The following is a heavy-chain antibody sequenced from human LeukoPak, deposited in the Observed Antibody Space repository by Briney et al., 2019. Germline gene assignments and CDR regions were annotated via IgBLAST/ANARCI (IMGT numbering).Heavy chain of an antibody. D-gene: IGHD1-26*01. Sequence: ASVTVSCTASGYTFTSYGISWVLQAPGQGREWMGWISAYNGNTNYAQKLQGRVTMTTDTSTSTAYMELRSLRSDDTAVYYCARDRSRYSGSYCYWGQGTLVTVSS. CDR2: ISAYNGNT. V-gene: IGHV1-18*01. J-gene: IGHJ4*02. CDR1: GYTFTSYG. CDR3: ARDRSRYSGSYCY.